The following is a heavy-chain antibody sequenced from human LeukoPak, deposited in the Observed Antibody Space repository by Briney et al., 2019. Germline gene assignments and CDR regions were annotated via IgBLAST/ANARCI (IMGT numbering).Heavy chain of an antibody. Sequence: GGSLRLSCAASGFTFSNAWMNWVRQAPGKGLEWVGRIKTKTDGGTTDYAAPVKGRFTISRDDSKNTLYLQMNSLKIEDTAVYYCIPGPNSGYSDWGRGTLVTVSS. D-gene: IGHD3-22*01. V-gene: IGHV3-15*01. CDR3: IPGPNSGYSD. CDR1: GFTFSNAW. CDR2: IKTKTDGGTT. J-gene: IGHJ4*02.